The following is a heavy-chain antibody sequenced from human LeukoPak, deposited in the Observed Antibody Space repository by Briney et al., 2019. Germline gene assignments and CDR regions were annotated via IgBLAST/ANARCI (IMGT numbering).Heavy chain of an antibody. J-gene: IGHJ6*03. V-gene: IGHV4-4*07. CDR1: GGSISSYY. CDR2: IYTSGST. D-gene: IGHD5-12*01. CDR3: ARAVATVYYFYMDV. Sequence: SETLSLTCTVSGGSISSYYWSWIRQPAGKGLEWIGRIYTSGSTTYNPSLKSRLTMSVDTSKNQFSLRLSSVTAEDTAVYYCARAVATVYYFYMDVWGKGTTVTISS.